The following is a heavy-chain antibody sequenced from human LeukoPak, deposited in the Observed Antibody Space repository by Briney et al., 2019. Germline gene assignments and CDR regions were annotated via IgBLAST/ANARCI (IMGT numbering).Heavy chain of an antibody. CDR3: ARDRGDYGDYSYSVWFDP. V-gene: IGHV4-59*12. D-gene: IGHD4-17*01. CDR2: IYYSGST. CDR1: GGSISSYY. Sequence: SETLSLTCTVSGGSISSYYWGWIRQPPGKGLEWIGYIYYSGSTNYNPSLKSRVTISVDTSKNQFSLKVSYVTAADTAVYYCARDRGDYGDYSYSVWFDPWGQGTLVTVSS. J-gene: IGHJ5*02.